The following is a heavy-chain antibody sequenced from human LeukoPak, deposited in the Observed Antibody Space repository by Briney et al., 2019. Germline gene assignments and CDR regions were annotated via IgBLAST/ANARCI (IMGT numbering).Heavy chain of an antibody. CDR1: GYTFTSCD. CDR3: TRGSSGRRDN. CDR2: MDPNSGNT. D-gene: IGHD6-19*01. V-gene: IGHV1-8*01. Sequence: GASVKVSCKASGYTFTSCDINRVRQATGQGLEWMGWMDPNSGNTDYGQSFQGRITMTRDITIGTAYMELSNLTSEDTAIYYCTRGSSGRRDNWGQGTLVTVSA. J-gene: IGHJ4*02.